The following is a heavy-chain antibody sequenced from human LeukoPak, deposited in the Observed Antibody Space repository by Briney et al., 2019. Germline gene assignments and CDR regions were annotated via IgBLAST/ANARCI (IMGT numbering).Heavy chain of an antibody. CDR1: GYTFTSYD. CDR2: ISAYNGNT. CDR3: ARGKGAVDDSSGYYYFDY. V-gene: IGHV1-18*01. Sequence: ASVKVSCKASGYTFTSYDINWVRQAPGQGLEWMGWISAYNGNTNYAQKLQGRVTMTTDTSTSTAYMELRSLRSDDTAVYYCARGKGAVDDSSGYYYFDYWGQGTLVTVSS. D-gene: IGHD3-22*01. J-gene: IGHJ4*02.